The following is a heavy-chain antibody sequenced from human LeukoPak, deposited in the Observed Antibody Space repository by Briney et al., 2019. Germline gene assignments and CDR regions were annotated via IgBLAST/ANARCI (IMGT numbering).Heavy chain of an antibody. D-gene: IGHD2-15*01. CDR2: ISSSGTTI. J-gene: IGHJ5*02. CDR1: GFTFSSYE. V-gene: IGHV3-48*03. CDR3: ARVGVVVAATGNLWFDP. Sequence: PGGSLRLSCAASGFTFSSYEMNWVRQAPGKGLEWVSYISSSGTTIYYADSVKGRFTISRDNAKHSLYLQMNSVRAEDTAVYYCARVGVVVAATGNLWFDPWGQGTLVTVSS.